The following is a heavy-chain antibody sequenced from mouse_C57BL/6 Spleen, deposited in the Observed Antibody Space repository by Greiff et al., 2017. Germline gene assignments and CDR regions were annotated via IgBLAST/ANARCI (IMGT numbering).Heavy chain of an antibody. J-gene: IGHJ1*03. CDR2: IHPNSGST. V-gene: IGHV1-64*01. Sequence: QVQLQQPGAELVKPGASVKLSCKASGYTFTSYWMHWVKQRPGQGLEWIGMIHPNSGSTNYNEKFKSKATLTVDKSSSTAYMQLSSLTSEDSAVYYGARYYYGSSYWYFGVWGTGTTVTVSS. CDR1: GYTFTSYW. CDR3: ARYYYGSSYWYFGV. D-gene: IGHD1-1*01.